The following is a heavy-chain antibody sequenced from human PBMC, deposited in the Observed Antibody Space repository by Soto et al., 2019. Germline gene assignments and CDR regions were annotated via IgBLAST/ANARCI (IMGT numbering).Heavy chain of an antibody. CDR1: SGSISSSNW. CDR2: IYHSGST. D-gene: IGHD2-2*01. V-gene: IGHV4-4*02. CDR3: VREGCSSTSCSLGEFDY. Sequence: QVQLQESGPGLVKPSGTLSLTCAVSSGSISSSNWWSWVRQPPGKGLEWIGEIYHSGSTNYNPSLKSRVTISVDKPKNQFSLKLSSVTAADTAVYYCVREGCSSTSCSLGEFDYWGQGTLVTVSS. J-gene: IGHJ4*02.